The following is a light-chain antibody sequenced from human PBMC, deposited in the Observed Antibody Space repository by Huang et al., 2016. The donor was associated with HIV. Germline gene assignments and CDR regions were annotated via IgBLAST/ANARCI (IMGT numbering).Light chain of an antibody. CDR3: MQARQTPYT. J-gene: IGKJ2*01. Sequence: DIVMTQSPLSLPVTAGERASIYCTSSQSLLHSNEHNYLDWYLQMPGQSPHLLIYLVSDRTSGVPDRISGSGSGTNFTLRISRVEAEDAGVYYCMQARQTPYTFGQGTKLEI. CDR2: LVS. V-gene: IGKV2-28*01. CDR1: QSLLHSNEHNY.